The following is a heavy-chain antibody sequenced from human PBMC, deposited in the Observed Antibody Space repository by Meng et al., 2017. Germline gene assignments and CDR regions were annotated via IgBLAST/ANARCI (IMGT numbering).Heavy chain of an antibody. CDR1: GFTFDDYA. D-gene: IGHD2-15*01. J-gene: IGHJ3*01. Sequence: GGSLRLSCAASGFTFDDYAMHWVRQAPGKGLEWVSGISWNSGSIGYADSVKGRFTISRDNAKNSLYLQMNSLRAEDTAVYYCAQAWSMVGGQGTMVTVSS. CDR2: ISWNSGSI. CDR3: AQAWSMV. V-gene: IGHV3-9*01.